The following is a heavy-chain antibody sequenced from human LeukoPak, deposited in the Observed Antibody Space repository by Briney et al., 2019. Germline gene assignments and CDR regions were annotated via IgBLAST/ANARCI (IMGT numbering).Heavy chain of an antibody. D-gene: IGHD6-6*01. V-gene: IGHV1-46*01. CDR3: ARDREGIGYSSSSGLDY. Sequence: ASVNVSCKASVYTFTDYFMHSVGQAPGQELEWMGIINPSGGSTGYEQKFQGRVTMTRYMSTSTVYMELSSLRSEDTAVYYCARDREGIGYSSSSGLDYWGQGTLVTVSS. J-gene: IGHJ4*02. CDR2: INPSGGST. CDR1: VYTFTDYF.